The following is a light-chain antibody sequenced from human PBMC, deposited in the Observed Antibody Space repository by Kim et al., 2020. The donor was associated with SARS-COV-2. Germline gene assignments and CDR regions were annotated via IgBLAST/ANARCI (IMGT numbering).Light chain of an antibody. J-gene: IGLJ2*01. CDR2: GKN. V-gene: IGLV3-19*01. Sequence: GQKVRITCQGDSLRSYYASWYQQKPAQAPVLVIYGKNNRPSGIPDRFSGSSSGNTASLTITGAQAEDEADYYCNSRDSSGNHLNVVFGGGTKLTVL. CDR3: NSRDSSGNHLNVV. CDR1: SLRSYY.